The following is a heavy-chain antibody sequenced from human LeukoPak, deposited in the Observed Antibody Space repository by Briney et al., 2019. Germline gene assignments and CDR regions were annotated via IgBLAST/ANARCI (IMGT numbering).Heavy chain of an antibody. Sequence: GESLQISCKASGSSFTSYWIGWVRQVPGKGLEWVGIIYPGDSDTRYSPSFQGQVTISADKSITTAYLHWSSLKASDTAMYYCARQETGNYYGSGSSPIDYWGQGTLVTVSS. CDR2: IYPGDSDT. CDR3: ARQETGNYYGSGSSPIDY. V-gene: IGHV5-51*01. D-gene: IGHD3-10*01. J-gene: IGHJ4*02. CDR1: GSSFTSYW.